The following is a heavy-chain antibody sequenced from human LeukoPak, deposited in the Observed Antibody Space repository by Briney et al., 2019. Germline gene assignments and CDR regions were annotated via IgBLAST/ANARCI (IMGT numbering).Heavy chain of an antibody. Sequence: PGGSLRLSCAASGLIVSINYMSWVRQAPGKGLEWVSVIYADGRTYYADSVKGRFTISRDNSKNTLYLQMNSLRAEDTAVYYCAASTTGYLQEWGQGTLVTVSS. J-gene: IGHJ1*01. CDR1: GLIVSINY. V-gene: IGHV3-66*01. D-gene: IGHD2-2*01. CDR2: IYADGRT. CDR3: AASTTGYLQE.